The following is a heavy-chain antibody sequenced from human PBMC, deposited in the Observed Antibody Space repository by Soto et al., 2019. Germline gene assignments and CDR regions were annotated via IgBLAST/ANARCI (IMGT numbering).Heavy chain of an antibody. CDR3: ARDRRVRGVGPYYFDY. CDR2: ISYDGSNK. Sequence: QVQLVESGGGVVQPGRSLRLSCAASGFTFSSYAMHWVRQAPGKGLEWVAVISYDGSNKYYADSVKGRFTISRDNSKNTLYLQMNSLRAEDTAVYYCARDRRVRGVGPYYFDYWGQGTLVTVSS. J-gene: IGHJ4*02. V-gene: IGHV3-30-3*01. D-gene: IGHD3-10*01. CDR1: GFTFSSYA.